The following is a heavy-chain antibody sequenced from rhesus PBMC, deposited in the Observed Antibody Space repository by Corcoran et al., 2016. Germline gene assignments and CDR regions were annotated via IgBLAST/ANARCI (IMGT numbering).Heavy chain of an antibody. D-gene: IGHD7-45*01. CDR1: GFTFRSSA. J-gene: IGHJ4*01. Sequence: EVQLVESGGGLVQPGGSLSLSCEASGFTFRSSALHWFRQASGTGLEWVGRIRSKSNNYETGYAASVKGRFTISRDDSKNTAYLQMNSLKTEDTAVYYCASSGNWGKGDYWGQGVLVTVSS. V-gene: IGHV3-118*01. CDR3: ASSGNWGKGDY. CDR2: IRSKSNNYET.